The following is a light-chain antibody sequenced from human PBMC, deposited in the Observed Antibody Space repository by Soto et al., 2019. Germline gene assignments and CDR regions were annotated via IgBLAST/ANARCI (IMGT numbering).Light chain of an antibody. Sequence: QSVLTKPASVSGSPGQSITISCTGTSSDVGGYNYVSWYQQYPGKAPKLMIYDVSNRPSGVSNRFSGSKSGNTASLTISGLQAEDEADYYCSSYTSSSTYVFGTGTKVTVL. J-gene: IGLJ1*01. CDR3: SSYTSSSTYV. V-gene: IGLV2-14*01. CDR1: SSDVGGYNY. CDR2: DVS.